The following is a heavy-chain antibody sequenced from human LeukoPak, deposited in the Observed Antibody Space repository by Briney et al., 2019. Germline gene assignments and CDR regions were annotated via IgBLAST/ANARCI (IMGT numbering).Heavy chain of an antibody. Sequence: SVKVSCKXSGGTFSSYAISWVRQAPGQGLEWMGGIIPIFGTANYAQKFQGRVTITADESTSTAYMELSSLRSEDTAEYYCASGRSGYFDYWGQGTLVTVSS. CDR2: IIPIFGTA. CDR3: ASGRSGYFDY. CDR1: GGTFSSYA. J-gene: IGHJ4*02. D-gene: IGHD2-15*01. V-gene: IGHV1-69*01.